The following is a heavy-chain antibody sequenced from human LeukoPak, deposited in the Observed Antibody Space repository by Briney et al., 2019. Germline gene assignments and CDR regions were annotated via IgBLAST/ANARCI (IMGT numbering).Heavy chain of an antibody. Sequence: SETLSLSCTVSGGSINGYYWSWIRQSPGKGLESLGYIYYSGSTNYNPSLKSRVTISVDTSKNQFSLKLSSVTAADTAVYYCARVIYDYAREAYYYYYMDVWGKGTTVTISS. CDR1: GGSINGYY. CDR2: IYYSGST. D-gene: IGHD3-16*01. CDR3: ARVIYDYAREAYYYYYMDV. V-gene: IGHV4-59*01. J-gene: IGHJ6*03.